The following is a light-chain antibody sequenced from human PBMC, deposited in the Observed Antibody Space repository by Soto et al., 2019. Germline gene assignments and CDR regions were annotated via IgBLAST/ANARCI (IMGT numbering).Light chain of an antibody. CDR3: MQATHWPWT. CDR2: VVS. CDR1: QKLVHSDGNTY. J-gene: IGKJ1*01. Sequence: DVVITHPPLSLPVTIGQPSSIYSRSRQKLVHSDGNTYLSWLQQRPGQSPRRLIYVVSDRDSGVPDRFSGSGSGTDFTLKISRVEAEDVGLYYCMQATHWPWTFGKGTKVDI. V-gene: IGKV2-30*02.